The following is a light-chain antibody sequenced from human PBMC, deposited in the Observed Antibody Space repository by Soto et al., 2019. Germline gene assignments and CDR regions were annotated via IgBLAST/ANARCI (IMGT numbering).Light chain of an antibody. J-gene: IGLJ2*01. Sequence: QPVLTQPPSESGTPGQRVTISCSGSSSNIGSNYVYWYQQLPGTAPKLLISRNDQRPSGVPDRFSGSKSDTSASLDISGLRSEDEADYYCAAWDDSLTGMIYGGGTKLTVL. V-gene: IGLV1-47*02. CDR2: RND. CDR3: AAWDDSLTGMI. CDR1: SSNIGSNY.